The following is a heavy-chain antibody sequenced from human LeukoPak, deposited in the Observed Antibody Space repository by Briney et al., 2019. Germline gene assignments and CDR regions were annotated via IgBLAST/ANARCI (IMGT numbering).Heavy chain of an antibody. V-gene: IGHV3-23*01. J-gene: IGHJ6*03. CDR3: AKARIAARPTYYYYMDV. D-gene: IGHD6-6*01. Sequence: PGGSLRLSCAASGFTFSSYAMSWVRQAPGKGLEWVSAISGSGGSTYYADSVKGRFTISRDNSKNTLYLQMNSLRAGDTAVYYCAKARIAARPTYYYYMDVWGKGTTVTVSS. CDR1: GFTFSSYA. CDR2: ISGSGGST.